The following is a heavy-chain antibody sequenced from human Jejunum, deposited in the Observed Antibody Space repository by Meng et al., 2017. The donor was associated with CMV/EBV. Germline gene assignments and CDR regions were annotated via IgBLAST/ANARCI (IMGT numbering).Heavy chain of an antibody. V-gene: IGHV4-61*08. Sequence: QVQLHESGPGLAKPSETLSLTSTFSSDSISGGGYYWMWIRQTPERGLEWIGNMYNSGTTTYNPSLRSRVSISMNLSQNQFSLNLNSMTAADTAVYYCARWFDPWGQGSLVTVSS. CDR3: ARWFDP. CDR2: MYNSGTT. CDR1: SDSISGGGYY. J-gene: IGHJ5*02.